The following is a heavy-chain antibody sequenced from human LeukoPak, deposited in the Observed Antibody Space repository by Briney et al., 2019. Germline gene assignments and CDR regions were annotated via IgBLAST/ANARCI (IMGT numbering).Heavy chain of an antibody. CDR1: GGSISSSSYC. J-gene: IGHJ4*02. D-gene: IGHD3-9*01. CDR2: VNYSGST. V-gene: IGHV4-39*07. CDR3: ARTDAYYDILTGYDY. Sequence: PSETLSLTCTVSGGSISSSSYCWGWIRQPPGKGLEWIGSVNYSGSTYYNPSLKSRGSISGDTPKKQFSLKLSSVTAADTAVYYCARTDAYYDILTGYDYWGQGTLVTVSS.